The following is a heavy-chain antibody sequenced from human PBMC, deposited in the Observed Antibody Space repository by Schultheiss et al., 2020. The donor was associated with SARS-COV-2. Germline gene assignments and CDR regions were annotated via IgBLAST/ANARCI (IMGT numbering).Heavy chain of an antibody. CDR3: ARGYSSGWYYY. CDR2: IYYSGST. V-gene: IGHV4-61*08. Sequence: SETLSLTCTVSGGSISSGGYYWSWIRQPPGKGLEWIGYIYYSGSTNYNPSLKSRVTISVDTSKNQFSLKLSSVTAADTAVYYCARGYSSGWYYYWGQGTLVTVSS. J-gene: IGHJ4*02. D-gene: IGHD6-19*01. CDR1: GGSISSGGYY.